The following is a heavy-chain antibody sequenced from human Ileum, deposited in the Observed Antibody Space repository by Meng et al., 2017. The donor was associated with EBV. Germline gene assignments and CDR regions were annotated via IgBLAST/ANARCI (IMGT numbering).Heavy chain of an antibody. V-gene: IGHV4-59*08. CDR3: ARGGWSLDY. CDR1: WGSISSYY. CDR2: IYYSGST. D-gene: IGHD2-15*01. J-gene: IGHJ4*02. Sequence: VDLRRAGPGLLMPSDTLSLTLPVPWGSISSYYCSWIRQPPGTELERIGYIYYSGSTNYTPSLQSRVTISVDSSKNQFSLNLSSFTAAETAVYYCARGGWSLDYWGQGTLVTVSS.